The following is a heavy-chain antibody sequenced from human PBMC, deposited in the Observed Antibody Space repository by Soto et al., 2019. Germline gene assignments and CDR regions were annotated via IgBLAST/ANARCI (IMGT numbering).Heavy chain of an antibody. V-gene: IGHV4-30-4*01. CDR2: IYYSGST. Sequence: SETLSLTCTVSGGSISSGDYYWSWIRQPPGKGLEWIGYIYYSGSTYYNPSLESRVTISVDTSKNQFSLKLSSVTAADTAVYYCARDQAATAFDYWGQGTLVTVSS. D-gene: IGHD6-25*01. J-gene: IGHJ4*02. CDR3: ARDQAATAFDY. CDR1: GGSISSGDYY.